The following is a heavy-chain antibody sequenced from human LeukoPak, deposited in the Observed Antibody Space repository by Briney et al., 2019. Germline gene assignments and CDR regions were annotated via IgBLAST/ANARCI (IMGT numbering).Heavy chain of an antibody. CDR2: IYYSGST. J-gene: IGHJ5*02. D-gene: IGHD5-18*01. CDR3: ARENPPCVDTATYNWFDP. CDR1: GGSISSSSYY. V-gene: IGHV4-39*07. Sequence: PSETLSLTCTVSGGSISSSSYYWGWIRQPPGKGLEWIGSIYYSGSTYYNPSLKSRVTISVDTSKNQFSLRLSSVTAADTAVYYCARENPPCVDTATYNWFDPWGQGTLVTVSS.